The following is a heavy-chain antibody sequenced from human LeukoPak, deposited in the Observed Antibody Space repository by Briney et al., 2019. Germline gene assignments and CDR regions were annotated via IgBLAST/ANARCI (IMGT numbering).Heavy chain of an antibody. CDR1: GFTFSSYW. CDR2: IKQDGSEK. Sequence: GGSLRLSCAASGFTFSSYWMSWVRQAPGKGLEWVANIKQDGSEKYYVDSVKGRFTISRDNAKNSLYLQMNSLRAEDTAVYYCASVVTPLGIIYYYYYMDVWGKGTTVTVSS. V-gene: IGHV3-7*01. D-gene: IGHD4-23*01. J-gene: IGHJ6*03. CDR3: ASVVTPLGIIYYYYYMDV.